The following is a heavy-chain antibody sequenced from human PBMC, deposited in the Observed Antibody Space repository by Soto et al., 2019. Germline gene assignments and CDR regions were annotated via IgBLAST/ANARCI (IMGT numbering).Heavy chain of an antibody. Sequence: SETLSLTCTVSGGSISSYYWSWIRQPPGKGLEWIGYIYYSGSTNYNPSLKSRVTISVDTSKNRFSLKLSSVTAADTAVYYCARDLGPYCSGGSCYVHYYYYGMDVWGQGTTVTVSS. CDR1: GGSISSYY. CDR2: IYYSGST. CDR3: ARDLGPYCSGGSCYVHYYYYGMDV. D-gene: IGHD2-15*01. J-gene: IGHJ6*02. V-gene: IGHV4-59*01.